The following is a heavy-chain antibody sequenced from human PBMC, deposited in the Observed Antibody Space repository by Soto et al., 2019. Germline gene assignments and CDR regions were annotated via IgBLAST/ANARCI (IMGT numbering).Heavy chain of an antibody. D-gene: IGHD5-12*01. CDR1: GGSISSYY. CDR3: ARYSGYGTDAFDI. V-gene: IGHV4-59*08. J-gene: IGHJ3*02. Sequence: SETLSLTCTVSGGSISSYYWSWIRQPPGKGLEWIGYIYYSGSTNYNPSLRSRVTISVDTSKNQFSLKLSSVTAADTAVYYCARYSGYGTDAFDIWGQGTMVTVSS. CDR2: IYYSGST.